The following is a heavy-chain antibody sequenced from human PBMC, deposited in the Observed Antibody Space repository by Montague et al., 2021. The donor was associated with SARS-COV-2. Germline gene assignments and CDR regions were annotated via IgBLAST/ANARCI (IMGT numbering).Heavy chain of an antibody. V-gene: IGHV4-30-4*08. D-gene: IGHD3-22*01. Sequence: LVKPTQTLTLTCTFSGFSLSTSGMCVSWIRQPPGKALEWIGYIYYSGSTYYNPSLKSRVTISVDTSKNQFSLKLSSVTAADTAVYYCARFPYYYDNWFDPWGQGTLVTVSS. CDR3: ARFPYYYDNWFDP. CDR1: GFSLSTSGMC. J-gene: IGHJ5*02. CDR2: IYYSGST.